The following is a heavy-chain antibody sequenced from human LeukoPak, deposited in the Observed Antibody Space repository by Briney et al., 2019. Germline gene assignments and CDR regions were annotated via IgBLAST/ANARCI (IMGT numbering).Heavy chain of an antibody. CDR1: GFIFSIYG. J-gene: IGHJ3*02. D-gene: IGHD3-22*01. CDR3: ARDGPYHYDSGPYAFDI. Sequence: PGGSLRLSCAASGFIFSIYGMHWVRQAPGKGREGVAVIRYEGSNKYYADYVKGRFTISRDNSKNTLYVQMNSLRAEDTAIYYCARDGPYHYDSGPYAFDIWGQGTMVIVSS. V-gene: IGHV3-33*01. CDR2: IRYEGSNK.